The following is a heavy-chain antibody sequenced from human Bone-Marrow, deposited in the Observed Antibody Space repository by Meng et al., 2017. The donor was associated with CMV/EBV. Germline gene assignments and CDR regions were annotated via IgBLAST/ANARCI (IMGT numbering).Heavy chain of an antibody. CDR1: GFTFGTHG. J-gene: IGHJ4*02. V-gene: IGHV3-33*01. Sequence: GFTFGTHGMHWVRQAPGKGLEWVALLWYDGSNKDYADSVKGRFTISRDNSKNTLFLQMNSLRVEDTAVYYCARDDHYGSGRPFYFDYWGQGTLVTVSS. CDR2: LWYDGSNK. D-gene: IGHD3-10*01. CDR3: ARDDHYGSGRPFYFDY.